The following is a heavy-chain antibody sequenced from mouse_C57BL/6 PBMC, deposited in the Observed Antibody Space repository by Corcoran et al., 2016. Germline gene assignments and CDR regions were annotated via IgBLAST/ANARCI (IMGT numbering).Heavy chain of an antibody. J-gene: IGHJ2*01. CDR3: EITGDD. CDR2: INTYSGVP. V-gene: IGHV9-3*01. D-gene: IGHD4-1*01. Sequence: QIQLVQSGPELTTPGETVKISCQASGYTFTTYGISWVKQAPGKVLKWMGLINTYSGVPTYADDFKGRFAFSLETSASTAYLQINNLKNEDTATYFGEITGDDWGQGTTLTVSS. CDR1: GYTFTTYG.